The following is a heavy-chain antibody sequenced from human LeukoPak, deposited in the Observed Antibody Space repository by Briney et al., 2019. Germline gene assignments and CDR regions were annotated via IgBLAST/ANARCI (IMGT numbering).Heavy chain of an antibody. V-gene: IGHV1-3*03. CDR3: ARGDCSSTSCYTARYNWFDP. Sequence: PRASVKVSCKASGYTFTSYYMHWVRQAPGQRLEWMGWINAGNGNTKYSQEFQGRVTITRDTSASTAYMELSSLRSEDMAVYYCARGDCSSTSCYTARYNWFDPWGQGTLVTVSS. D-gene: IGHD2-2*02. CDR2: INAGNGNT. CDR1: GYTFTSYY. J-gene: IGHJ5*02.